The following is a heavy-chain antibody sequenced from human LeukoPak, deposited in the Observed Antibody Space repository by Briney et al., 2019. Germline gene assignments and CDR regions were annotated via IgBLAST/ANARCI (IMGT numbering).Heavy chain of an antibody. CDR2: IKHDGSEK. CDR1: GFPFSYW. V-gene: IGHV3-7*01. D-gene: IGHD2-21*01. CDR3: ARNRRCCGEDY. Sequence: GGSLRLSCAASGFPFSYWMTWARQAPGKGLEWVANIKHDGSEKNYVDSVKGRLTISRDNAKNSLYLQMNSLRAEDTAVYYCARNRRCCGEDYWGQGTQVTVSS. J-gene: IGHJ4*02.